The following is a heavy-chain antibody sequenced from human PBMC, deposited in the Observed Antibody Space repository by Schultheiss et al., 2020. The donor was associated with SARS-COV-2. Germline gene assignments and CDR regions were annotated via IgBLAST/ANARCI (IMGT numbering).Heavy chain of an antibody. Sequence: GGSLRLSCAASGFTFSGSAMHWVRQASGKGLEWVGRIRSKANSYATAYAASVKGRFTISRDDSKNTAYLQMNSLKTEDTAVYYCTITYDYIWGSYRSHPPSFDFWCQGTLVTVAS. CDR1: GFTFSGSA. J-gene: IGHJ4*02. CDR3: TITYDYIWGSYRSHPPSFDF. CDR2: IRSKANSYAT. D-gene: IGHD3-16*02. V-gene: IGHV3-73*01.